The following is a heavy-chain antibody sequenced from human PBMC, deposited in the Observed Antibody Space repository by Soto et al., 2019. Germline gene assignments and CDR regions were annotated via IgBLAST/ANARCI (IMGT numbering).Heavy chain of an antibody. D-gene: IGHD3-10*01. CDR3: AGLISRRDGYFDY. CDR1: GDSISGSQW. V-gene: IGHV4-4*02. J-gene: IGHJ4*02. Sequence: SETLSLTCAVSGDSISGSQWWSWVRLPPGKGLEWIGEISHTGTTNYNPSLKSRVTMSVDKPKNQFSLNLTSVTAADTAVYYCAGLISRRDGYFDYWGQGTVATVSS. CDR2: ISHTGTT.